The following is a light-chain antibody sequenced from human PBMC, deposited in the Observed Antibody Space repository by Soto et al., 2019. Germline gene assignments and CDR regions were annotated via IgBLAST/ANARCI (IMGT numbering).Light chain of an antibody. J-gene: IGKJ2*01. Sequence: EIVLTQSPGTLSLSPGERVTLSCRASQSVSDNYLAWYQHKPGQAPRLLIYGASSRATGIPDRFSDSGSGTDFTLTISGLEPEDFAVYYCQQYGGSSYNFGQGTKLEI. CDR1: QSVSDNY. V-gene: IGKV3-20*01. CDR2: GAS. CDR3: QQYGGSSYN.